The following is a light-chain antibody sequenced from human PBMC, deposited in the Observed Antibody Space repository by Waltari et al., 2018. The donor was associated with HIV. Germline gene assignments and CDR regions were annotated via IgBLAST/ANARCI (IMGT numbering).Light chain of an antibody. V-gene: IGLV2-11*01. CDR2: DVI. CDR3: CSYAGTYTSFV. Sequence: QSALTQPRSVSGSPGQSVTISCTGTSSDVGGYNYVSWYQQHPGKAPQVIIHDVIQRPSGVPDRFSGSKSGNTASLTISGLQAEDEAHYYCCSYAGTYTSFVFGAGTKVTVL. J-gene: IGLJ1*01. CDR1: SSDVGGYNY.